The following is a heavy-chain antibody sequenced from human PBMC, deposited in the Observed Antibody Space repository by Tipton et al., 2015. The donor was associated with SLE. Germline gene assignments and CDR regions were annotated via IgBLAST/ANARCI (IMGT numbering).Heavy chain of an antibody. CDR1: GYTFSNHW. D-gene: IGHD1-1*01. V-gene: IGHV5-51*03. CDR3: AKGTREGGFDY. Sequence: QLVQSGAEVKEPGGSLKISCKGSGYTFSNHWIGWVRQMPGKGLEWVGIIYPGDSDTRYSPSFEGQVTMSADKSSSTAYLQWSSLKASDTAIYYCAKGTREGGFDYWGQGTLVTVSS. CDR2: IYPGDSDT. J-gene: IGHJ4*02.